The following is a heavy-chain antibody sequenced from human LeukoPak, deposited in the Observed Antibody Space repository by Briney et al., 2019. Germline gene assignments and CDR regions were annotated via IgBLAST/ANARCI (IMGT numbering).Heavy chain of an antibody. Sequence: PGGSLRLSCAASGFSLSTYWVTWVRQAPGTGLEWVANINPGGTETYYVEPVKGRFTISRDNAKNLVYLQMNSLRAEDSAVYHCGRFGYVAGVDLWGQGTWSPSLQ. CDR3: GRFGYVAGVDL. J-gene: IGHJ4*02. V-gene: IGHV3-7*01. CDR2: INPGGTET. D-gene: IGHD6-19*01. CDR1: GFSLSTYW.